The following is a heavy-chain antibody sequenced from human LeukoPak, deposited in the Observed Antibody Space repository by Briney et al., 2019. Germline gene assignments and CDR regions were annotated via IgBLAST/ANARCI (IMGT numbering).Heavy chain of an antibody. V-gene: IGHV1-69*13. CDR2: MIPIFGTA. J-gene: IGHJ4*02. Sequence: SVKVSCKASGGTFNSYALSWVRQAPGQGLEWMGGMIPIFGTATYAQKFQGRVTITADESTSTAYMELSSLRSEDTAVYYCARVEYERYYYDSSGSRYYFDYWGQGTLVTVSS. CDR3: ARVEYERYYYDSSGSRYYFDY. CDR1: GGTFNSYA. D-gene: IGHD3-22*01.